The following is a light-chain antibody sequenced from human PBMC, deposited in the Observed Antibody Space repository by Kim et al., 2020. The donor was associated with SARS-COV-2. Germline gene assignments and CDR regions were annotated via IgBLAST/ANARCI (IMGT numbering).Light chain of an antibody. Sequence: DIQMTQPPSSLSVSVGDRVTITCRADQSINRNLNWYQHKPGKAPKLLIYTASRLYRGVPSRFSGSGSGTDFTLTISSLQPEDFATYYCQKSYGSTYTFGQGTKLEI. CDR1: QSINRN. CDR2: TAS. V-gene: IGKV1-39*01. CDR3: QKSYGSTYT. J-gene: IGKJ2*01.